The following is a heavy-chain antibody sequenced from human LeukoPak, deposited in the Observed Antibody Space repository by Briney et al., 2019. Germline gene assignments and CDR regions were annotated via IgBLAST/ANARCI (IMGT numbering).Heavy chain of an antibody. CDR3: AREVYYYDSSGFYYSGGFGY. Sequence: GGSLRLSCAASGFTFSSYGMHWVRQAPGKGLEWVAFIRYDGSNKYYADSVKGRFTISRDNSKNTLYLQMNSLRAEDTAVYYCAREVYYYDSSGFYYSGGFGYWGQGTLLTVSS. D-gene: IGHD3-22*01. CDR2: IRYDGSNK. CDR1: GFTFSSYG. J-gene: IGHJ4*02. V-gene: IGHV3-30*02.